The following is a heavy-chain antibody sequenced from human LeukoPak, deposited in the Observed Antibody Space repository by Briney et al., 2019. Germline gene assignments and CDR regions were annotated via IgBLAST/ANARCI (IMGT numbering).Heavy chain of an antibody. V-gene: IGHV4-59*08. J-gene: IGHJ3*02. CDR3: ARSPVVTPDAFDI. D-gene: IGHD3-22*01. CDR1: GGSISSYY. CDR2: IYYSGST. Sequence: PSETLSLTCTVSGGSISSYYWSWIRQPPGKGLEWIGYIYYSGSTNYNPSLKSRVTISVDTSKNQFSLKLSSVTAADTAVYYCARSPVVTPDAFDIWGQGTMVTVSS.